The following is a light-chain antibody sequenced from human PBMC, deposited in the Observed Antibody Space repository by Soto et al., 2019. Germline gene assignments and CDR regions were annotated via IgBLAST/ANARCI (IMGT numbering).Light chain of an antibody. J-gene: IGKJ1*01. CDR3: KQFAKSLR. Sequence: IQMTQSPSTLSASVGDRVTITCRASHNIERWMAWYQQKRGRAPSLLIFDATTLHSGVPSRFSGGGSGTEFTLTINGLQPDDFATYYCKQFAKSLRFGHGTQVEIK. V-gene: IGKV1-5*01. CDR1: HNIERW. CDR2: DAT.